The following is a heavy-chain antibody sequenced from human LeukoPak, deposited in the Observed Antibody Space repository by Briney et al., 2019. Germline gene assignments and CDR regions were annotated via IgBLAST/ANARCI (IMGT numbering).Heavy chain of an antibody. V-gene: IGHV1-18*01. CDR1: GYTFVNYG. CDR2: ISAVNGDT. J-gene: IGHJ4*02. D-gene: IGHD2-15*01. CDR3: ARDYKSSCSGATCLYFDY. Sequence: ASVKVSCKTSGYTFVNYGVSWVRQAPGQGLEWMGWISAVNGDTNSAHNLRGRLTMTIDTSTSTAYMELRSLRSDDTALYFCARDYKSSCSGATCLYFDYWGQGTLVTVS.